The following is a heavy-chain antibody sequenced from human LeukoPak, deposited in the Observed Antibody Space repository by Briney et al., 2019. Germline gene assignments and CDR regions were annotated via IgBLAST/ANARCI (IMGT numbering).Heavy chain of an antibody. D-gene: IGHD2-2*01. V-gene: IGHV3-33*06. CDR1: GFTFSSYG. CDR2: IWYDGSNK. J-gene: IGHJ4*02. CDR3: AKQEDCSSTSCYWAPFDY. Sequence: GGSLRLSCAASGFTFSSYGMHWVRQAPGKGLEWVAVIWYDGSNKYYADSVKGRFTISRDNSKNTLYLQMNSLGAEDTAVYYCAKQEDCSSTSCYWAPFDYWGQGTLVTVS.